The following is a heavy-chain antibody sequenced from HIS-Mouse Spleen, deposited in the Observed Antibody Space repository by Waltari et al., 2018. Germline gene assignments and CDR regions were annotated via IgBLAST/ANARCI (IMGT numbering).Heavy chain of an antibody. CDR2: IYYSGST. J-gene: IGHJ2*01. V-gene: IGHV4-39*07. CDR3: AREIPYSSSWYDWYFDL. CDR1: GGSISSSSYY. Sequence: QLQLQASGPGPVKPSETLSLTCTVPGGSISSSSYYCGWIRQPPGKGLEWIGSIYYSGSTYYNPSLKSRVTISVDTSKNQFSLKLSSVTAADTAVYYCAREIPYSSSWYDWYFDLWGRGTLVTVSS. D-gene: IGHD6-13*01.